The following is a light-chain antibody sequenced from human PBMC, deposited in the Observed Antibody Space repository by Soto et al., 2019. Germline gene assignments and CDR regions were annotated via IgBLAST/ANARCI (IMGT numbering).Light chain of an antibody. CDR2: DAS. CDR1: QSVGSY. Sequence: EIVLTQSPATLSLSPGERATLSCRASQSVGSYLAWYQQKPGQAPRLRIYDASNRATGIPARFSGSGSGTDFTLTISSLEPEDFAVYYCQQRSNWLFTFGPGTKVEIK. CDR3: QQRSNWLFT. V-gene: IGKV3-11*01. J-gene: IGKJ3*01.